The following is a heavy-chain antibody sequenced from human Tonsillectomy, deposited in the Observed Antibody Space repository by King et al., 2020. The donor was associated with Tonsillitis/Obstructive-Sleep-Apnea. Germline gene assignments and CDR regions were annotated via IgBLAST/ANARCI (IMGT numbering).Heavy chain of an antibody. Sequence: VQLVESGGGLVQPGRSLRLACTASGLTFGDYAMSWVRQAPGKGLEWVGFIRSKAYGGTTEYAASVKGRFTISRDDSKSIAYLQMNSLKSEDTAVYYCTREIAVAVRPWEKTNYYYYMDVWGKGTTVTVSS. V-gene: IGHV3-49*04. CDR1: GLTFGDYA. CDR3: TREIAVAVRPWEKTNYYYYMDV. D-gene: IGHD6-6*01. CDR2: IRSKAYGGTT. J-gene: IGHJ6*03.